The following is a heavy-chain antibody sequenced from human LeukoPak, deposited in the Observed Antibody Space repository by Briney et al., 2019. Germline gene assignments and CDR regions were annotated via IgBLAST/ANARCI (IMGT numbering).Heavy chain of an antibody. CDR3: AKSTLTSGWYSFDY. V-gene: IGHV4-39*01. Sequence: SETLSLTCTVSGGSISSSSYYWGWIRQPPGKGLEWIGSIYYSGSTYYNPSLKSRVTISVDTSKNQFSLKLSSVTAADTAVYYCAKSTLTSGWYSFDYWGQGTLVTVSS. J-gene: IGHJ4*02. CDR1: GGSISSSSYY. D-gene: IGHD6-19*01. CDR2: IYYSGST.